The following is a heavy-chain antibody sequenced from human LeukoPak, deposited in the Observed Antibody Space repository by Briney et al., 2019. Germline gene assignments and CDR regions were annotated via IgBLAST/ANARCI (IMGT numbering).Heavy chain of an antibody. V-gene: IGHV1-69*01. CDR1: GGTFSSYA. D-gene: IGHD3-9*01. J-gene: IGHJ5*02. Sequence: ASVTVSCKASGGTFSSYAISWVRQAPGQGLEWMGGIIPIFGTANYAQKFQGRVTITADESTSTAYMELSSLRSEDTAVYYCARDFARNYDILTGPFDPWGQGTLVTVSS. CDR2: IIPIFGTA. CDR3: ARDFARNYDILTGPFDP.